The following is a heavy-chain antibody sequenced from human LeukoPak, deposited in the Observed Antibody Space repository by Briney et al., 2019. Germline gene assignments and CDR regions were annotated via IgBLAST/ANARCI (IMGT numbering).Heavy chain of an antibody. Sequence: SVKVSCKASGFTFTSSAMQWVRHARGQRLEWIGWIVVGSGNTNYAQKFQERVTITRDMSTSTAYMELSSLRSEDTAVYYCASTPGIAAAGSATLDEYWGQRTLVTVSS. CDR3: ASTPGIAAAGSATLDEY. V-gene: IGHV1-58*02. CDR2: IVVGSGNT. D-gene: IGHD6-13*01. J-gene: IGHJ4*02. CDR1: GFTFTSSA.